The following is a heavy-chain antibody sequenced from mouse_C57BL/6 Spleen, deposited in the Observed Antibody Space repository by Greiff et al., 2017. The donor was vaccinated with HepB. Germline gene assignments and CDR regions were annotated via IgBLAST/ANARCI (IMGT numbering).Heavy chain of an antibody. CDR3: ARHRLNSSGYFDY. D-gene: IGHD3-2*02. J-gene: IGHJ2*01. V-gene: IGHV5-6*01. CDR2: ISSGGSYT. Sequence: EVKVVESGGDLVKPGGSLKLSCAASGFTFSSYGMSWVRQTPDKRLEWVATISSGGSYTYYPDSVKGRFTISRDNAKNTLYLQMSSLKSEDTAMYYCARHRLNSSGYFDYWGQGTTLTVSS. CDR1: GFTFSSYG.